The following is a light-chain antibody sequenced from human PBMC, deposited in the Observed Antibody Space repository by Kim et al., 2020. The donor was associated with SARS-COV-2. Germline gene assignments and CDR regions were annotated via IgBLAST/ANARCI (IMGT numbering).Light chain of an antibody. J-gene: IGKJ2*01. CDR2: WAS. CDR1: QSVLYSSNNKNY. Sequence: RATRNCKSSQSVLYSSNNKNYLAWYQQKPGQPPKLLIYWASTRESGVPDRFSGSGSGTDFTLTISSLQAEDVAVYYCQQYYSTPYTFGQGTKLEI. V-gene: IGKV4-1*01. CDR3: QQYYSTPYT.